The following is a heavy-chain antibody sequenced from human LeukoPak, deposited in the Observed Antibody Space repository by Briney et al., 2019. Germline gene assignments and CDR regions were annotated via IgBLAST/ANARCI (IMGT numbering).Heavy chain of an antibody. D-gene: IGHD6-19*01. J-gene: IGHJ4*02. V-gene: IGHV3-74*01. Sequence: PGGSLRLSCAASGFTFSSYWMYWVRQAPGKGLMWVSRITSDGSSTSYADSVKGRFTISGDNAKNTLYLQMNSLRAEDTAVYYCARGSAKGGRGLQWLVQGVNDYWGQGTLVTVSS. CDR1: GFTFSSYW. CDR2: ITSDGSST. CDR3: ARGSAKGGRGLQWLVQGVNDY.